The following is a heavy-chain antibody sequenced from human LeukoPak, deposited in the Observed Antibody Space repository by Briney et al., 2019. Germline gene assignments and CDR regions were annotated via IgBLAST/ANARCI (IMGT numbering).Heavy chain of an antibody. CDR3: ARMGRRRWLHPAHTYYYYMDV. CDR2: IYPGDSDT. CDR1: GYSFTSYW. Sequence: GESLKISCKGSGYSFTSYWIGWVRQMPGKGLEWMGIIYPGDSDTRYSPSFQGQVTISADKSISTAYLQWSSLKASDTAMYYCARMGRRRWLHPAHTYYYYMDVWGKGTTVTVSS. J-gene: IGHJ6*03. D-gene: IGHD5-24*01. V-gene: IGHV5-51*01.